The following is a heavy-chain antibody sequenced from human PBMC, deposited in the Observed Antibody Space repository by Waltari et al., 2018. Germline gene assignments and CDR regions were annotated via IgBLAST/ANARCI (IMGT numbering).Heavy chain of an antibody. Sequence: QVQLQQWGAGLLKPSETLSLTCAVYGGSFSGYYWSWIRQPPGKGLGWIGEINHSGSTHDNPSLKSRVTRSVDTSRNQFSLKLSSVTAADPAVYYCARAGYSSSWYARGLSWFDPWGQGTLVTVSS. CDR1: GGSFSGYY. V-gene: IGHV4-34*01. CDR3: ARAGYSSSWYARGLSWFDP. J-gene: IGHJ5*02. CDR2: INHSGST. D-gene: IGHD6-13*01.